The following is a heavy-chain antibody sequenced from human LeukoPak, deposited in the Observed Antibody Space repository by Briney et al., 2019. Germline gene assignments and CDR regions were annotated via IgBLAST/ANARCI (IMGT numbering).Heavy chain of an antibody. Sequence: PGESLQISCKASGYSFTSDWIGWMRQMPGKGLEWMGIIYPGDSDTRYSPSFQGQVTISADKSISTAYLQWSSLKASDTAMYYCAREQYKDSRRYYYGMDVWGQGTTVTVSS. J-gene: IGHJ6*02. CDR3: AREQYKDSRRYYYGMDV. V-gene: IGHV5-51*01. CDR2: IYPGDSDT. D-gene: IGHD3-22*01. CDR1: GYSFTSDW.